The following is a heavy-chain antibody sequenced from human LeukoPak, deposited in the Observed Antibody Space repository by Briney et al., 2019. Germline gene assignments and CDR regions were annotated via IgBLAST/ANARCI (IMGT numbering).Heavy chain of an antibody. CDR3: AREKINNWFDP. V-gene: IGHV4-59*01. J-gene: IGHJ5*02. CDR1: GASISSYY. Sequence: SETLSLTCTVSGASISSYYWSWIRQPPGKGLEWIGYIYHSGSTNYNPSLKSRVTISVDTSKNQFSLKLNSVTAADTAVYYCAREKINNWFDPWGQGTLVTVSS. CDR2: IYHSGST.